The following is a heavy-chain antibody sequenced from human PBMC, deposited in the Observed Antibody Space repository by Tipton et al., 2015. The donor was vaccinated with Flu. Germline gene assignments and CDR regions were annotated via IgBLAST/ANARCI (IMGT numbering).Heavy chain of an antibody. CDR1: GGSISSGSYY. D-gene: IGHD1-26*01. CDR3: ARLSGSYALDY. Sequence: TLSLTCTVSGGSISSGSYYWSLIRQPAGKGLEWIGRIYTSGSTNYNPSLKSRVTISVDTSKNQFSLKLSSVTAADTAVYYCARLSGSYALDYWGQGTLVTVSS. J-gene: IGHJ4*02. CDR2: IYTSGST. V-gene: IGHV4-61*02.